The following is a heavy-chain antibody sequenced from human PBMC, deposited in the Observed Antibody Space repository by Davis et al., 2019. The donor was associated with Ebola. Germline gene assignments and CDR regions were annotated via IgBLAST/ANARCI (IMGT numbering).Heavy chain of an antibody. V-gene: IGHV1-2*06. D-gene: IGHD3-10*01. CDR3: ARDRGGDYSFDY. Sequence: ASVKVSCKASGYTFTGYYMHWVRQAPGQGLEWTGRINPNSGGTKYSQKFQARVTITRDTSASTAYMELSSLRSEDTSVYYCARDRGGDYSFDYWGQGTLVTVSS. CDR1: GYTFTGYY. J-gene: IGHJ4*02. CDR2: INPNSGGT.